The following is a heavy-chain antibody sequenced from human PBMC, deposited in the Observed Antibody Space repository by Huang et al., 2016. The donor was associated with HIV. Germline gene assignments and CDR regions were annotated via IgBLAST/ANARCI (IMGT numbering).Heavy chain of an antibody. V-gene: IGHV4-39*01. CDR1: GSSISSSYY. CDR3: ARPLTGTTALGY. Sequence: QLQLQESGPGLVKPSETLSLTCTVSGSSISSSYYWGWIRQPPGKGLEWIGNIYYSGTISYNPSLKIRVTISVDTSKNHISLKVDSVTAADTAVYYCARPLTGTTALGYWGQGTLVTVSS. CDR2: IYYSGTI. D-gene: IGHD1-20*01. J-gene: IGHJ4*02.